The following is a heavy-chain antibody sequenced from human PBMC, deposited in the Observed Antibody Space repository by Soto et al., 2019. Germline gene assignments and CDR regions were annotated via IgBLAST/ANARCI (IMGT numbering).Heavy chain of an antibody. V-gene: IGHV1-3*01. CDR2: INAGNGNT. CDR1: GYTFTSYA. CDR3: ARPAEGGYNYGY. Sequence: QVQPVQSGAEVKKPGASVKVSCKSSGYTFTSYAMHWVRQAPGQRLEWMGWINAGNGNTKYSQKFQGRVTITRATSASTAYMELSSLRSEDTAVYYCARPAEGGYNYGYWGQGTLVTVSS. J-gene: IGHJ4*02. D-gene: IGHD5-12*01.